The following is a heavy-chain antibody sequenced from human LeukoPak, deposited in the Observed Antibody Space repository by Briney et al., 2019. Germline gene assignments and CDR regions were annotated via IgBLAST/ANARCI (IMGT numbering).Heavy chain of an antibody. V-gene: IGHV1-24*01. D-gene: IGHD6-13*01. Sequence: ASVKVSCKVSGYTLTELSMHWVRQAPGKGLEWMGGFDPEDGETIYAQKFQGRVTMTRDTSASTLYMELSSLRSEDTAVYYCVRSEITTAGNDAFDIWGQGTMVTVSS. J-gene: IGHJ3*02. CDR1: GYTLTELS. CDR3: VRSEITTAGNDAFDI. CDR2: FDPEDGET.